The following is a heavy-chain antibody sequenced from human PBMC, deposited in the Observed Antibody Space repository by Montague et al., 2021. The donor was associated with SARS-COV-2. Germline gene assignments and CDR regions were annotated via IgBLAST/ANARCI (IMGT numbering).Heavy chain of an antibody. Sequence: SLSLSCAASGFTFSSYAMHWVRQAPGKGLEWVAVISYDGSNKYYADSVKGRFTISRDNSKNTLYLQMNSLRAEDTAVYYCAMELVGAIDYWDQGTLVTVSS. CDR2: ISYDGSNK. D-gene: IGHD1-26*01. CDR1: GFTFSSYA. J-gene: IGHJ4*02. CDR3: AMELVGAIDY. V-gene: IGHV3-30*04.